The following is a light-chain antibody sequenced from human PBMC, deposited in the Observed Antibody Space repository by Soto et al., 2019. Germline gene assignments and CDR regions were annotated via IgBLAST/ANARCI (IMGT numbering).Light chain of an antibody. CDR1: QSISSW. V-gene: IGKV1-5*03. CDR3: QQYNSYRWT. CDR2: KAS. J-gene: IGKJ1*01. Sequence: DIQMTQSPSTLSASVGDRFTITCRASQSISSWLGWYQQKPGKAPKLLIYKASSLESGVPSRFSGSGSGTEFTLTISSLQPDDFATYYCQQYNSYRWTFGPGTKVEIK.